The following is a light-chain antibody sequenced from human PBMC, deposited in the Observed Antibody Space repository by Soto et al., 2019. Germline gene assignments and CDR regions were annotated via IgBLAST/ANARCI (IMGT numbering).Light chain of an antibody. CDR1: QSISSSY. Sequence: EILLTQSPCTLSLSPGERATVSCRASQSISSSYLAWYQQKPGQAPRLLIYGASSRATGIPARFSGSGSGTDYTLTISSLEPEDSEVYYCHQRQSWPRTFGQGTKVDIK. J-gene: IGKJ1*01. CDR3: HQRQSWPRT. CDR2: GAS. V-gene: IGKV3-20*01.